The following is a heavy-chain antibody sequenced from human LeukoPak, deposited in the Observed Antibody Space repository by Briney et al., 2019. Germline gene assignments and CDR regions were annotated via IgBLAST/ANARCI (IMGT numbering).Heavy chain of an antibody. CDR3: ATYRQVLLPFES. Sequence: GGSLRLSCAASGFTFSTFAMIWVRQPPGKGLEWVSSIFPSGDEIHYADSVRGRFTISRDNSKSTLSLRMNRLRAEDTAMYYCATYRQVLLPFESWGQGTLVTVSS. D-gene: IGHD2-8*02. V-gene: IGHV3-23*01. J-gene: IGHJ4*02. CDR1: GFTFSTFA. CDR2: IFPSGDEI.